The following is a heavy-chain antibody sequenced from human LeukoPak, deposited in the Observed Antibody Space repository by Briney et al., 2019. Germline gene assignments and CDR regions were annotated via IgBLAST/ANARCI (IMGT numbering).Heavy chain of an antibody. CDR3: ARGWELDP. Sequence: HPGGSLRLSCAASGFTFSTYEMNWVRQAPGKGLEWVSFISSSGGTIYYADSVKGRFTISRDNAKNSLYLQMNRLRVEDTAVYYCARGWELDPWGQGTLVTVSS. D-gene: IGHD1-26*01. CDR1: GFTFSTYE. CDR2: ISSSGGTI. J-gene: IGHJ5*02. V-gene: IGHV3-48*03.